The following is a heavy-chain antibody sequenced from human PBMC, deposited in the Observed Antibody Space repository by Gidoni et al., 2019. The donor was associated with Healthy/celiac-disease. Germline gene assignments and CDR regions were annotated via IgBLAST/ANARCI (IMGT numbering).Heavy chain of an antibody. J-gene: IGHJ6*03. CDR1: GGSISSGGYY. CDR2: IYYSGST. V-gene: IGHV4-31*03. CDR3: ARGYCSSTSCYSYYYYMDV. D-gene: IGHD2-2*02. Sequence: QVQLQESGPGLVKPSQTLSLTCTVSGGSISSGGYYWSWIRQHPGKGLEWIGYIYYSGSTYYNPSLKSRVTISVDTSKNQFSLKLSSVTAADTAVYYCARGYCSSTSCYSYYYYMDVWGKGTTVTVSS.